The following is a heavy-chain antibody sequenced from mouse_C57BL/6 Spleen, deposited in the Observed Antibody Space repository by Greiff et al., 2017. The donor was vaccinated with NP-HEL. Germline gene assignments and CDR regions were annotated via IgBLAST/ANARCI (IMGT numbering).Heavy chain of an antibody. J-gene: IGHJ1*03. CDR3: ARWDEYDVEWYFDV. CDR2: INPSTGGT. D-gene: IGHD2-4*01. Sequence: EVQLVESGPELVKPGASVKISCKASGYSFTGYYMHWVKQSSEKSLEWIGEINPSTGGTSYNQKYKGKATLTVDKSSSTAYMQLKSLTSEDSAVYYCARWDEYDVEWYFDVWGTGTTVNVSS. V-gene: IGHV1-43*01. CDR1: GYSFTGYY.